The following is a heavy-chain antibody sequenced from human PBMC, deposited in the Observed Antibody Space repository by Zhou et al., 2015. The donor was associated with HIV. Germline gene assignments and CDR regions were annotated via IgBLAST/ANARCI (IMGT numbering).Heavy chain of an antibody. J-gene: IGHJ4*02. Sequence: EVQLVESGGGLVQPGRSLRLSCAASGFTFDDYAMHWVRQAPGKGLEWVSGISWNSGSIGYADSVKGRFTISRDNAKNSLYLQMNSLRAEDTALYYCAKDESSGYYYGIDYWGQGTLVTVSS. D-gene: IGHD3-22*01. CDR2: ISWNSGSI. CDR3: AKDESSGYYYGIDY. CDR1: GFTFDDYA. V-gene: IGHV3-9*01.